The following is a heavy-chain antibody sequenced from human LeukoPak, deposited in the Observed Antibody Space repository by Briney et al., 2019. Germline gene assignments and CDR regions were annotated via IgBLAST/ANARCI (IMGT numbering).Heavy chain of an antibody. CDR1: GGSISSYY. CDR2: IYYSGST. Sequence: TSETLSLTCTVSGGSISSYYWSWIRQPPGKGLEWIGYIYYSGSTNYNPSLKSRVTISVDTSKNQFSLKLSSVTAADTAVYYCARDKGGGSGSYYSDDAFDIWGQGTMVTVSS. J-gene: IGHJ3*02. D-gene: IGHD3-10*01. CDR3: ARDKGGGSGSYYSDDAFDI. V-gene: IGHV4-59*01.